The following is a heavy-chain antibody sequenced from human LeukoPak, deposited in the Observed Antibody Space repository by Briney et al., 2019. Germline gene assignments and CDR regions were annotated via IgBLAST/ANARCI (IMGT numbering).Heavy chain of an antibody. J-gene: IGHJ6*02. CDR1: GYTFTSYY. CDR2: INPSGGST. CDR3: AREWDSSGYYRRYYYYYGMDV. V-gene: IGHV1-46*01. D-gene: IGHD3-22*01. Sequence: SVTVSCKASGYTFTSYYMHWVRQAPGQGLEWMGIINPSGGSTSYAQKFQGRVTMTRDTSTSTVYMELSSLRSEDTAVYYCAREWDSSGYYRRYYYYYGMDVWGQGTTVTVSS.